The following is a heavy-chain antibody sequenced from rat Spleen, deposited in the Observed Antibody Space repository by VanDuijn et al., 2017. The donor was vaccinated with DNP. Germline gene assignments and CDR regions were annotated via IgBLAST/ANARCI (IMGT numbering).Heavy chain of an antibody. CDR3: ARGSGTYYWYFDF. CDR2: SSPSGSRT. V-gene: IGHV5-19*01. Sequence: EVQLVESGGGLVQPGRSLKLSCAASGITFSNSGMHWIRQAPKKGLEWVAASSPSGSRTYYADSVKGRFTISRDDAKSGLYLQMNSLKSEDTATYYCARGSGTYYWYFDFWGPGTMVTVSS. D-gene: IGHD4-4*01. J-gene: IGHJ1*01. CDR1: GITFSNSG.